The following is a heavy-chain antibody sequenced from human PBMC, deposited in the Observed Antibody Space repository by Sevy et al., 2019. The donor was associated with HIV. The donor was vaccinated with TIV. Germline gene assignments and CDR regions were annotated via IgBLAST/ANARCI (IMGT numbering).Heavy chain of an antibody. CDR3: TTGRRYSYGYVDY. Sequence: GGSLRLSCTASGFTFGDYAMNWFRQAPGKGLEWVGFIRSKAYGGTTEYAASVKGRCTSSRDDSKSIAYLQMNSVKTDDTAVYYCTTGRRYSYGYVDYWGQGTLVTVSS. D-gene: IGHD5-18*01. J-gene: IGHJ4*02. V-gene: IGHV3-49*03. CDR2: IRSKAYGGTT. CDR1: GFTFGDYA.